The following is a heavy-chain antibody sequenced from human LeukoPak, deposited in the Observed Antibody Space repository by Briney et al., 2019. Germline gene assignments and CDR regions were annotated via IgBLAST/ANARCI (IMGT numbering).Heavy chain of an antibody. J-gene: IGHJ4*02. D-gene: IGHD4-17*01. CDR1: GFTFSRYL. Sequence: GGSLRLSCAASGFTFSRYLMHWVRQGPGKELVWVSRINTDGSTTAYAGSVKGRFTISRDNAENTLYLQMNSLRAEDTAVYYCARGRYGDFYWGQGTLVTVSS. CDR3: ARGRYGDFY. V-gene: IGHV3-74*01. CDR2: INTDGSTT.